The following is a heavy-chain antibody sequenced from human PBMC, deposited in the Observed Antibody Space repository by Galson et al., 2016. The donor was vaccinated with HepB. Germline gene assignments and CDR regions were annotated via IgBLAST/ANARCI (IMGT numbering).Heavy chain of an antibody. CDR1: GYGFAGFW. CDR3: ARVGCSGNNCGPLADP. Sequence: QSGAEVKKPGDSLRISCKGSGYGFAGFWITWVRQMPGRGLEWMGNIDPSGSYSNYNPSFQGHVNISIDMSIRTAYLQWDSLKASDTAIYYRARVGCSGNNCGPLADPWGQGTLITVSP. V-gene: IGHV5-10-1*01. J-gene: IGHJ5*02. CDR2: IDPSGSYS. D-gene: IGHD2-15*01.